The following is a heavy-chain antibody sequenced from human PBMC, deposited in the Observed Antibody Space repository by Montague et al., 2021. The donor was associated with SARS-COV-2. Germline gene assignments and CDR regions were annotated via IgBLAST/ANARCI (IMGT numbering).Heavy chain of an antibody. V-gene: IGHV3-48*03. CDR3: TRDYRSIVGDGLDI. D-gene: IGHD3-16*02. CDR1: GFTFSNYD. J-gene: IGHJ3*02. CDR2: ISTSAYTT. Sequence: SLRRSCAASGFTFSNYDMNWVRQAPGKGPEWISYISTSAYTTSYAGSVKGRFTISRDNGKNSLYLQMNSLRVEDTAVYYCTRDYRSIVGDGLDIWGQGTKVTVSS.